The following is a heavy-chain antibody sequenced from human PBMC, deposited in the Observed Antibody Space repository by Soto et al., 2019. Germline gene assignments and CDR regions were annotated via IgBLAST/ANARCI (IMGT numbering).Heavy chain of an antibody. CDR2: ISSSSSYI. Sequence: EVQLVESGGGLVKPGGSLRLSCAASGFTFSSYSMNWVRQAPGKGLEWVSSISSSSSYIYYADSVKGRFTISRDNAKNSLYLQMNSLRAEDTAVYYCARVRGGWLWDEYFQHWGQGTLVTVSS. CDR3: ARVRGGWLWDEYFQH. V-gene: IGHV3-21*01. D-gene: IGHD6-19*01. J-gene: IGHJ1*01. CDR1: GFTFSSYS.